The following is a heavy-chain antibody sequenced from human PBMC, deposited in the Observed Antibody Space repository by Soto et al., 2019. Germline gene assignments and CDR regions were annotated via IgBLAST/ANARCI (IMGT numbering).Heavy chain of an antibody. CDR3: ARVPSTRSLRAFDI. Sequence: QVQLVQSGAEVKKPGSSVKVSCKASGGTFSSYTISWVRQAPGQGLEWMGRIIPILGIANYAQKFQGRVTITADKSTSTADMELSSLRSEDTAVYYCARVPSTRSLRAFDIWGQGTMVTVSS. CDR2: IIPILGIA. J-gene: IGHJ3*02. CDR1: GGTFSSYT. V-gene: IGHV1-69*02.